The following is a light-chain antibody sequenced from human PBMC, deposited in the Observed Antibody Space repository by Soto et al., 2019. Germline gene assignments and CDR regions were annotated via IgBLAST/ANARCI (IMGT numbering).Light chain of an antibody. Sequence: EIVMTQSPDTLSVSPGERATLSCRASESVSSKLAWYQQKPGQAPRLLMYGVSTRATGIPARFSGSGSGTEFTLTISSLQSEDFAVYYCQQYNNWPPVTFGQGTRLEIK. V-gene: IGKV3-15*01. CDR2: GVS. J-gene: IGKJ5*01. CDR1: ESVSSK. CDR3: QQYNNWPPVT.